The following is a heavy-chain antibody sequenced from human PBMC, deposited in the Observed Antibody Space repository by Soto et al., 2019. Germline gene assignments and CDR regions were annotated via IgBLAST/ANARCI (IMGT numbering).Heavy chain of an antibody. CDR1: GGSFSGYY. CDR3: ARGRITIFGVVNPFAS. V-gene: IGHV4-34*01. CDR2: INHSGST. Sequence: QVQLQQWGAGLLKPSETLSLTCAVYGGSFSGYYWSWIRQPPGKGLEWIGEINHSGSTNYNPSLKSRVTISVDTSKTQFSLKLSSVTASDTAVYYCARGRITIFGVVNPFASWGHGTLVTVS. J-gene: IGHJ4*01. D-gene: IGHD3-3*01.